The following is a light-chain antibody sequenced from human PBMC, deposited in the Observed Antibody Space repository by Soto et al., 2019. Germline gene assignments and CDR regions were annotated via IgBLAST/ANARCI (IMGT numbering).Light chain of an antibody. CDR3: CSYAGSTTRVL. J-gene: IGLJ2*01. V-gene: IGLV2-14*01. Sequence: QSALTQPASVSGSPGQSIIISCTGTSSDVDTYKYVSWYQQHPGKAPKLMIYEVSHRPSGVSDRFSGSKSGNTAFLTISGLQAEDEADYYCCSYAGSTTRVLFGGGTKVTVL. CDR2: EVS. CDR1: SSDVDTYKY.